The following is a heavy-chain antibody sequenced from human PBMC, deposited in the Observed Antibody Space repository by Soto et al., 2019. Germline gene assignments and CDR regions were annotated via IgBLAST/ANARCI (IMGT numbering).Heavy chain of an antibody. D-gene: IGHD6-6*01. CDR2: TSPSSGGT. V-gene: IGHV1-8*01. Sequence: QVQLVQSGAEVKKPGASVKVSCKASGYTFTTYDLNWVRQVTGQGLEWLGWTSPSSGGTGFAQKFQGRITMTRNTSISTAYMERSDLRSEDTAVYYCARDFGSSSGWFEPWGQGTLVTVSS. CDR1: GYTFTTYD. CDR3: ARDFGSSSGWFEP. J-gene: IGHJ5*02.